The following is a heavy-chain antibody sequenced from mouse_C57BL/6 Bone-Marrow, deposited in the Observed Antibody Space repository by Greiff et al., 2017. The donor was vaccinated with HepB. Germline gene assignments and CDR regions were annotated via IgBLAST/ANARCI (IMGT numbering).Heavy chain of an antibody. D-gene: IGHD2-4*01. V-gene: IGHV1-62-2*01. CDR1: GYTFTEYT. J-gene: IGHJ3*01. Sequence: VQLQQSGAELVKPGASVKLSCKASGYTFTEYTIHWVKQRSGQGLEWIGWFYPGSGSIKYNEKFKDKATLTADKSSSTAYMQLSSLTYEDSAVYYCASYDYDGAWFAYWGQGTLVTVSA. CDR2: FYPGSGSI. CDR3: ASYDYDGAWFAY.